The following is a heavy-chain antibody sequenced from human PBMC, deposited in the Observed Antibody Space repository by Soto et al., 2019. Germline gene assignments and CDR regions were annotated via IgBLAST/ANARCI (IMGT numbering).Heavy chain of an antibody. D-gene: IGHD4-17*01. V-gene: IGHV1-18*04. CDR2: ISAYNGNT. CDR1: GYTFTSYG. Sequence: QVQLVQSGAEVKKPGASVKVSCKASGYTFTSYGISWVRQAPGQGLEWMGWISAYNGNTNYAQKLQGRVTMTTDTSTSTAYMELRSLRSDDTAVDYCARDYLDDYGDYPNWFDPWGQGTLVTVSS. CDR3: ARDYLDDYGDYPNWFDP. J-gene: IGHJ5*02.